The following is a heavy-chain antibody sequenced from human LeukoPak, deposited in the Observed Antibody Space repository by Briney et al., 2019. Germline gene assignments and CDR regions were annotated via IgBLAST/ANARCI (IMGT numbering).Heavy chain of an antibody. J-gene: IGHJ4*02. Sequence: PGGSLRLSCAASGFTFSSYEMNWVRQAPGKGLEWVSVIYSGGSTYYADSVKGRFTISRDNSKNTLYLQMNSLRAEDTAVYYCASLTRDGYNYFDYWGQGTLVTVSS. CDR1: GFTFSSYE. D-gene: IGHD5-24*01. CDR2: IYSGGST. V-gene: IGHV3-53*01. CDR3: ASLTRDGYNYFDY.